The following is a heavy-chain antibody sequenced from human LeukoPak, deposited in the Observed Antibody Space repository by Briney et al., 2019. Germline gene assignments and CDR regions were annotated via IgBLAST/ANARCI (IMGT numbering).Heavy chain of an antibody. V-gene: IGHV4-34*01. J-gene: IGHJ4*02. D-gene: IGHD1-1*01. Sequence: PSETLSLTCAVYGGSFSGYYWSWIRQPPGKGLEWIGEINHSGRNNYNPSLKSRVTISVDTSKNQFSLKLSSVTAADTAVYYCASRTLLTLYYFDYWGQGALVTVSS. CDR1: GGSFSGYY. CDR2: INHSGRN. CDR3: ASRTLLTLYYFDY.